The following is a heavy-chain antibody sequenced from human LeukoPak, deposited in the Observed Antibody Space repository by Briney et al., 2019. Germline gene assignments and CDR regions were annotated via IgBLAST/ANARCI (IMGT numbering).Heavy chain of an antibody. Sequence: ASVNVSCKASGYTFTGYYMHWVRQAPGQGLEWMGRINPNSGGTNYAQKLQGRVTMTTDTSTSTAYMELRSLRSDDTAVYYCARDQGPYYYDSSGSGFNPWGQGTLVTVSS. D-gene: IGHD3-22*01. CDR1: GYTFTGYY. CDR3: ARDQGPYYYDSSGSGFNP. V-gene: IGHV1-2*06. J-gene: IGHJ5*02. CDR2: INPNSGGT.